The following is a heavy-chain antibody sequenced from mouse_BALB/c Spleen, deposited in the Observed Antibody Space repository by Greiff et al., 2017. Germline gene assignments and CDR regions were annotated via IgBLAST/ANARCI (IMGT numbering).Heavy chain of an antibody. J-gene: IGHJ4*01. CDR2: INPSTGYT. CDR3: ARGGNHYAMDY. V-gene: IGHV1-7*01. Sequence: VKLVESGAELAKPGASVKMSCKASGYTFTSYWMHWVKQRPGQGLEWIGYINPSTGYTEYNQKFKDKATLTADKSSSTAYMQLSSLTSEDSAVYYCARGGNHYAMDYWGQGTSVTVSS. CDR1: GYTFTSYW. D-gene: IGHD2-1*01.